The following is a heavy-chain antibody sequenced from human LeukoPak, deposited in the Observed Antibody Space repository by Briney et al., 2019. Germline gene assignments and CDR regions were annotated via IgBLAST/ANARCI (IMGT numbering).Heavy chain of an antibody. CDR2: ISGTGSST. CDR3: ARVLTCSGWFEDY. J-gene: IGHJ4*02. Sequence: GGSLRLSCVASGFTFSTYNMSWVRQAPGEGLEWVSSISGTGSSTYYTDSVKGRFTISRDKAKNTLFLQMNSLRAEDAAVYYCARVLTCSGWFEDYWGQGTLVTVSS. V-gene: IGHV3-48*01. D-gene: IGHD6-19*01. CDR1: GFTFSTYN.